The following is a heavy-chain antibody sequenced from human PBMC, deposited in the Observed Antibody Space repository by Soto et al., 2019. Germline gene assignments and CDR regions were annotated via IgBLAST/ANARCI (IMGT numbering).Heavy chain of an antibody. V-gene: IGHV4-34*01. D-gene: IGHD3-3*01. Sequence: SETLSLTCAVYGGSFSGYYWSWIRQPPGKGLEWIGEINHSGSTNYNPSLKSRVTISVDTSKNQFSLKLSSVTAADTAVYYCARAMRVYDFWSCYYGTAHPDYYYGMDVWGQGTTVTVSS. CDR1: GGSFSGYY. J-gene: IGHJ6*02. CDR2: INHSGST. CDR3: ARAMRVYDFWSCYYGTAHPDYYYGMDV.